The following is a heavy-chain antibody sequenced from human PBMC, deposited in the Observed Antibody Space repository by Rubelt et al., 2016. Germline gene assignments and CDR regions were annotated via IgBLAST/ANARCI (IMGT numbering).Heavy chain of an antibody. CDR1: GGSFSGYY. CDR2: INHSGST. Sequence: QVQLQQWGAGLLKPSETLSLTCAVHGGSFSGYYWSWIRQPPGKGLEWIGEINHSGSTNYNPSLKSRVVMSVGSSKIQLSLKLTSVTAADTAVYYWAYGKRIVVVITRSSHYGMDVWGQGTTVTVSS. J-gene: IGHJ6*02. V-gene: IGHV4-34*01. CDR3: AYGKRIVVVITRSSHYGMDV. D-gene: IGHD3-22*01.